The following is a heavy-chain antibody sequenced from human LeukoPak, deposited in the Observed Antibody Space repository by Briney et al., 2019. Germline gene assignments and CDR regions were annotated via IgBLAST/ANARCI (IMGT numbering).Heavy chain of an antibody. CDR1: GFTFSSYA. CDR2: ISGSGGST. Sequence: GGSLRLSCAASGFTFSSYAMSWVRQAPGKGLEWVLAISGSGGSTYHADSVKGRFTISRDNSKNTLYLQMNSLRAEDTAVYYCAKGRPITMVRGVLFDYWGQGTLVTVSS. D-gene: IGHD3-10*01. CDR3: AKGRPITMVRGVLFDY. V-gene: IGHV3-23*01. J-gene: IGHJ4*02.